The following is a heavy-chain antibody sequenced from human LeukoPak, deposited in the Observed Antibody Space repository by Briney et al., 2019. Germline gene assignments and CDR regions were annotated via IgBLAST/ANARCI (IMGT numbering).Heavy chain of an antibody. CDR1: GFTFSDYW. J-gene: IGHJ6*02. CDR2: IKFDVSEI. CDR3: ARYYDFWSGYLPMASYYYYGMDV. Sequence: GALRLSCAASGFTFSDYWMTWVRQAPGKGLEWVANIKFDVSEIYYADSVKGRFTISRDNAKNSLYLQMNSLRAEDTAVYYCARYYDFWSGYLPMASYYYYGMDVWGQGTTVTVSS. D-gene: IGHD3-3*01. V-gene: IGHV3-7*01.